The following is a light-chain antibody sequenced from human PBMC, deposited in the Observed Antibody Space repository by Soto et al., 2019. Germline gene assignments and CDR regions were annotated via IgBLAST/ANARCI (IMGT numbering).Light chain of an antibody. Sequence: DIPMTQSPSTLSASVGDRVTITCRASQSISSWLAWYQQKPGKAPKLLIYQASRLESGVPSRFSGSGTGTEYTLTISRLQPAVFATYHCQQYNSYPLTFGGGTKVEIK. V-gene: IGKV1-5*03. CDR3: QQYNSYPLT. CDR1: QSISSW. CDR2: QAS. J-gene: IGKJ4*01.